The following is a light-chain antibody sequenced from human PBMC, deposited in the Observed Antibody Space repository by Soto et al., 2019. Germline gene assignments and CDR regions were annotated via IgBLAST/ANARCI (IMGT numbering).Light chain of an antibody. CDR1: QSIGSY. J-gene: IGKJ1*01. Sequence: DIQMTQSPSSLSASVGDRITITCRASQSIGSYLNWYQRKPGRAPNLLVYAAYSLQSGVPSRFSGSGSGTDFTLTISGLRPEDFATYYCQQHSHWPPWTFGQGTRVEIQ. CDR2: AAY. CDR3: QQHSHWPPWT. V-gene: IGKV1-39*01.